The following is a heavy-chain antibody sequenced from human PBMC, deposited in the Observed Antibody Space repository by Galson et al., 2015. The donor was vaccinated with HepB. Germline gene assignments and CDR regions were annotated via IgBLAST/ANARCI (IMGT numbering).Heavy chain of an antibody. CDR3: AKAGGYGGKGPGGY. CDR1: GFTFSSYG. CDR2: ISYDGSNK. V-gene: IGHV3-30*18. D-gene: IGHD4-23*01. J-gene: IGHJ4*02. Sequence: SLRLSCAASGFTFSSYGMHWVRQAPGKGLEWVAVISYDGSNKYYADSVKGRFTISRDNSKNTLYLQMNSLRAEDTAVYYCAKAGGYGGKGPGGYWGQGTLVTVSS.